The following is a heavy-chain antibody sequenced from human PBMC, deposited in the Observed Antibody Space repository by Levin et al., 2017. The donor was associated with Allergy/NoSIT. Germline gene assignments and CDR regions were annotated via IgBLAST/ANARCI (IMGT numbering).Heavy chain of an antibody. V-gene: IGHV4-31*03. D-gene: IGHD3-10*01. CDR2: ISYSGHA. CDR1: GASITRGDNY. CDR3: ARDECAWFGECYGMDD. J-gene: IGHJ6*02. Sequence: SETLSLTCTVSGASITRGDNYWSWIRQYPGKGLEWIGFISYSGHAHYNPSLKSRLSMSLDTSKNQFSLSLTSVTVADTAVYYGARDECAWFGECYGMDDWGQGTTVIVSS.